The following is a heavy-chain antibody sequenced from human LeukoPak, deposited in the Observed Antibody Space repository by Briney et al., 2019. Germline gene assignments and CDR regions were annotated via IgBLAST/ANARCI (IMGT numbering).Heavy chain of an antibody. CDR3: ASNSYDSSGYYYS. V-gene: IGHV3-53*01. CDR2: IYSGGST. CDR1: GFIVSSDY. J-gene: IGHJ4*02. Sequence: PGGSLRLSCAVSGFIVSSDYMSWVRQAPGKGLEWVSTIYSGGSTYYADSVKGRFTISRDNAKNSLYLQMNSLRAEDTAVYYCASNSYDSSGYYYSWGLGTLVTVSS. D-gene: IGHD3-22*01.